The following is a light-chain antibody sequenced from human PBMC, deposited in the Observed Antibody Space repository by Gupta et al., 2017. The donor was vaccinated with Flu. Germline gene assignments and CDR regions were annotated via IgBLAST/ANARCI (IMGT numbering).Light chain of an antibody. CDR3: QQDDSTPRT. V-gene: IGKV4-1*01. J-gene: IGKJ1*01. CDR2: WAS. Sequence: DIVMTQSPDSLAVSLGERATMNCKSSHSVLNSSKNKNYLTWYQQKAGQPPKLLIYWASIRESGVPDRFSGSGSGTNFTLTISGLQAEDVAVYYCQQDDSTPRTFGQGTKVEIK. CDR1: HSVLNSSKNKNY.